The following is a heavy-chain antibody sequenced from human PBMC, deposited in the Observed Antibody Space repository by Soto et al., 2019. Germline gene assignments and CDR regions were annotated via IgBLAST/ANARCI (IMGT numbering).Heavy chain of an antibody. V-gene: IGHV3-23*01. D-gene: IGHD1-26*01. Sequence: GGSLRLSCAASGFTFSSYAMSWVRQTPGKGLEWVSTLSGSGGTTYYADSVKGRVTFTRDTSAGTVYMQLSSLTSEDTAVYYCARDDSGFSGSHYIDYFNYWGQGALVTVSS. CDR3: ARDDSGFSGSHYIDYFNY. J-gene: IGHJ4*02. CDR1: GFTFSSYA. CDR2: LSGSGGTT.